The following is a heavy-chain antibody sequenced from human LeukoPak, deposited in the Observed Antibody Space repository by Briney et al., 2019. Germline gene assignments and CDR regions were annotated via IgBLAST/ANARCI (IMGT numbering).Heavy chain of an antibody. V-gene: IGHV1-2*06. D-gene: IGHD3-22*01. J-gene: IGHJ1*01. CDR2: INPNSGGT. CDR3: ARYYDSSGYSSEYFQH. CDR1: GYTFTGYY. Sequence: ASVKVSRKASGYTFTGYYIHWVRQAPGQGLEWMGRINPNSGGTNCAQKFQGRVTMTRDTSISTAYMELSRLRSDDTAVYYCARYYDSSGYSSEYFQHWGQGTLVTVSS.